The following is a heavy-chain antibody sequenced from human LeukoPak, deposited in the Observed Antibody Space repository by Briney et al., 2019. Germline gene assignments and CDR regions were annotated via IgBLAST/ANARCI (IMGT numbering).Heavy chain of an antibody. CDR2: IKQDGSEK. CDR1: GFTFSTYG. Sequence: GGSLRLSCAASGFTFSTYGMHWVRQAPGKGLEWVANIKQDGSEKYYVDSVKGRFTISRDNAKNSLYLQMNSLRAEDTAVYYCAKDSDYDFWSGSQPLFDYWGQGTLVTVSS. CDR3: AKDSDYDFWSGSQPLFDY. V-gene: IGHV3-7*01. J-gene: IGHJ4*02. D-gene: IGHD3-3*01.